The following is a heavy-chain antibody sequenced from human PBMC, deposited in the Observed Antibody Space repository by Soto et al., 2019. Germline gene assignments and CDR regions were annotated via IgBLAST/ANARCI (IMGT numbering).Heavy chain of an antibody. J-gene: IGHJ4*02. Sequence: EVQLLESGGGLVQPEGSLRLSCAASGFTFTSYAMGWVRQAPGKGLECVSAVSRGGSTHYADSVTGRFIVSRDNSKNTVSLQMNSLRADDTAVYYCAKRRGAGGHFDYWGQGALVTVSS. CDR3: AKRRGAGGHFDY. D-gene: IGHD2-15*01. CDR2: VSRGGST. CDR1: GFTFTSYA. V-gene: IGHV3-23*01.